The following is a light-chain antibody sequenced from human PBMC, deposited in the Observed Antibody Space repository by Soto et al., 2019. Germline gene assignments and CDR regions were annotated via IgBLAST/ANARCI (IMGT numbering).Light chain of an antibody. J-gene: IGLJ1*01. CDR2: DVS. CDR1: SSDVGGYNY. Sequence: QSALTQPASVSGSPGQSITISCTGTSSDVGGYNYVSWYQQHPGRAPKLLIYDVSYRPSGVSNRFSGFKSGNTASLTISGLQAEDEAEYYCSSYRSSSTFGVFGTGTKVTVL. CDR3: SSYRSSSTFGV. V-gene: IGLV2-14*01.